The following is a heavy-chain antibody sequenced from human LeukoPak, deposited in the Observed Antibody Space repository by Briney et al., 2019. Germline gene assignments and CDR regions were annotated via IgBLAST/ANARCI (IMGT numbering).Heavy chain of an antibody. CDR3: ARDLWELQSAFDL. D-gene: IGHD1-26*01. Sequence: PSATLSLTCTVSGGSVSTGTYYWSWIHQPPGKGLEWIAYIYYSGSTNSNPSLMSRVTISVDTSKNQFSLKLRSVTAADTAVYYCARDLWELQSAFDLWGQGTLVTVSS. CDR2: IYYSGST. CDR1: GGSVSTGTYY. V-gene: IGHV4-61*01. J-gene: IGHJ3*01.